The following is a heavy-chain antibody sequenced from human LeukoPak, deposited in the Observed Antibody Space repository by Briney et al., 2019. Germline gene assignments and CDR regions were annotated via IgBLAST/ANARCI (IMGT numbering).Heavy chain of an antibody. CDR2: IRYDGSNK. Sequence: GGSLRLSCAASGFTFSSYGMHWVRQAPGKGLEWVAFIRYDGSNKYYADSVKGRFTISRDNSRNTLYLQMNSLRAEDTAVYYCARHMVRGVIGDYWGQGILVTVSS. CDR3: ARHMVRGVIGDY. V-gene: IGHV3-30*02. CDR1: GFTFSSYG. J-gene: IGHJ4*02. D-gene: IGHD3-10*01.